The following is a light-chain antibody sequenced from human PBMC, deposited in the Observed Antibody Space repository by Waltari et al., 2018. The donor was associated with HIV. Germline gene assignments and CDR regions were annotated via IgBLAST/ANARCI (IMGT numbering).Light chain of an antibody. Sequence: QSALPQPASVSGSPGQSITIPSPGTASIVGSAALVSWYQQHPGEAPKLIIYEVTKRPSGVSNRFSGSKSGNTASLTISGLQAEDEADYYCCSCPRSGIRYVFGTGTKVTVL. V-gene: IGLV2-23*02. CDR3: CSCPRSGIRYV. J-gene: IGLJ1*01. CDR1: ASIVGSAAL. CDR2: EVT.